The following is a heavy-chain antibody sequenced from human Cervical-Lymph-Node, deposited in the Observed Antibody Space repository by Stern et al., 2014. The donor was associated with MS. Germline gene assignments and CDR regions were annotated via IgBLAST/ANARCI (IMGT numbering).Heavy chain of an antibody. CDR3: ARQRYFDY. V-gene: IGHV5-51*01. J-gene: IGHJ4*02. CDR1: GYTFTSYW. Sequence: EVQLVESGPEVKRPGESLKISCQASGYTFTSYWIGWVRQLPGKGLEWIAIIFPGASDIRCSPSFQGQVTISADKSSSPAYLQWNNLKASDTAIYYCARQRYFDYWGQGTLVTVSS. CDR2: IFPGASDI.